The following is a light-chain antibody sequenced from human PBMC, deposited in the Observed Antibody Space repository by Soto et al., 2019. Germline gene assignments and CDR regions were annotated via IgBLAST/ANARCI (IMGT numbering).Light chain of an antibody. CDR3: QTWGTGYWV. CDR2: LNSDGSH. CDR1: SGHSSYA. J-gene: IGLJ3*02. V-gene: IGLV4-69*01. Sequence: QAVVTQSPSASASLGASVKLTCTLSSGHSSYAIAWHQQQPEKGPRYLMKLNSDGSHSKGDGIPDRFSGSSSGAERYLTISSVQSEDEADYYCQTWGTGYWVFGGGTKLTVL.